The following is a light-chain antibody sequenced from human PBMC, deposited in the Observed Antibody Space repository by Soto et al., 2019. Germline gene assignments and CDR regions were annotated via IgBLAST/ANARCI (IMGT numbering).Light chain of an antibody. CDR2: DTS. CDR3: QQYGSSPLYS. CDR1: QGIGDT. J-gene: IGKJ2*01. Sequence: EIVMTQSPATLSVSPGEGATLSCRASQGIGDTLAWYQQKPGQTPRLLIYDTSIRATGVPARFSGSRSGAEFTLTISSLQSEDFAVYYCQQYGSSPLYSFGQGTKLEIK. V-gene: IGKV3-15*01.